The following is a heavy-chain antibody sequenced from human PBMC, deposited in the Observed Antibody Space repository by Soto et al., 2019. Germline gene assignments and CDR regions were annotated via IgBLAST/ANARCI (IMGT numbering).Heavy chain of an antibody. D-gene: IGHD6-19*01. CDR1: GGSISSYY. CDR3: ARQAPHSSGWFWFDP. V-gene: IGHV4-59*08. J-gene: IGHJ5*02. CDR2: IYYSGST. Sequence: QVQLQESGPGLVKPSETLSLTCTVSGGSISSYYWSWLRQPPGKGLEWIGYIYYSGSTSYNPSLRSRVTISVDTSKNQFSLKRSSVTAADTAVYYCARQAPHSSGWFWFDPWGQGTLVTVSS.